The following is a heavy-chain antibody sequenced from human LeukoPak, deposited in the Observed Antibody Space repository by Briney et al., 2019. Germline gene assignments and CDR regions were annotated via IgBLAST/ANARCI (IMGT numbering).Heavy chain of an antibody. J-gene: IGHJ4*02. CDR1: GFTVSSNY. Sequence: GGSLRLSCAASGFTVSSNYMSWVRQAPGKGLVWVSVIYSGGSTYYADSVKGRFTISRDNSKNTLYLQMNSLRAEDTAVYYCARASSGYPDYWGQGTLVTVSS. D-gene: IGHD3-22*01. CDR2: IYSGGST. CDR3: ARASSGYPDY. V-gene: IGHV3-66*01.